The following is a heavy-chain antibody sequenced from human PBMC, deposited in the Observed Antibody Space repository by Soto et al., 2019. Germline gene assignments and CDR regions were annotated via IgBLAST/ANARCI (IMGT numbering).Heavy chain of an antibody. Sequence: PSETLSLTCAVYGGSFSGYYWSWIRQPPGKGLEWIGEINHSGSTNYNPSLKSRVTISVDTSKNQFSLKLSSVTAADTAVYYCARVGWVYSSSSGLKNWFDPWGQGTLVTVSS. V-gene: IGHV4-34*01. J-gene: IGHJ5*02. D-gene: IGHD6-6*01. CDR3: ARVGWVYSSSSGLKNWFDP. CDR1: GGSFSGYY. CDR2: INHSGST.